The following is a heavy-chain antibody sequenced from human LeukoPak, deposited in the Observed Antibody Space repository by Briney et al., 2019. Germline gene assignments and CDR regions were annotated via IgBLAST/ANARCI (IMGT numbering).Heavy chain of an antibody. D-gene: IGHD1-26*01. Sequence: GASVKVSCKASGGTFSSYAISWVRQAPGQGLEWMGRISPILGIGNYAEKVQGRVTIAADKSTSTPYMDLSSLTSEDTAVYYCAGGRVGAMYYYYYGTDVWGQGTTVTVSS. CDR1: GGTFSSYA. CDR3: AGGRVGAMYYYYYGTDV. J-gene: IGHJ6*02. CDR2: ISPILGIG. V-gene: IGHV1-69*04.